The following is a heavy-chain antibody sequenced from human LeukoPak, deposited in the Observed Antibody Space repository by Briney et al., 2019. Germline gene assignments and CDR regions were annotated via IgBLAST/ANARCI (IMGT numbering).Heavy chain of an antibody. V-gene: IGHV3-20*04. J-gene: IGHJ4*02. D-gene: IGHD4-17*01. CDR1: GFTFDDYG. Sequence: GGSLRLSCAASGFTFDDYGMSWVRQAPGKGLEWVSGINWNGGSTGYADSVKGRFTISRDNAKNSLYLQMNSLRAEDTALYYCARRFSTITTTVTTAVDYWGQGTLVTVPS. CDR3: ARRFSTITTTVTTAVDY. CDR2: INWNGGST.